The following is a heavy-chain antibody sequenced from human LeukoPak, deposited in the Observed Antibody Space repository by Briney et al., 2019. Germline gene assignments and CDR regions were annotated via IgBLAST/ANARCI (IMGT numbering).Heavy chain of an antibody. V-gene: IGHV4-34*01. CDR3: ARRGSSSWYPTYFDY. CDR2: INHSGST. CDR1: GGSFSGYY. Sequence: SESLSLTCAVYGGSFSGYYWSWIRQPPGKGLEWIGEINHSGSTNYNPSLKSRVTISVDTSKNQFSLKLSSVTAADTAVYYCARRGSSSWYPTYFDYWGQGTLVTVSS. J-gene: IGHJ4*02. D-gene: IGHD6-13*01.